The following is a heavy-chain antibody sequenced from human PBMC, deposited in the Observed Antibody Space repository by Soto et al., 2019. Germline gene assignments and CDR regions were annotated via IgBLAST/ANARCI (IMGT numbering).Heavy chain of an antibody. J-gene: IGHJ3*02. CDR1: GFTFDDYT. D-gene: IGHD3-3*01. V-gene: IGHV3-43*01. CDR2: ISWDGGST. Sequence: PGGSLRLSCAASGFTFDDYTMHWVRQAPGKGLEWVSLISWDGGSTYYADSVKGRFTISRDNSKNSLYLQMNSLRTEDTALYYCAKDISNFWSGPRQVLGEDAFDIWGQGTMVTVSS. CDR3: AKDISNFWSGPRQVLGEDAFDI.